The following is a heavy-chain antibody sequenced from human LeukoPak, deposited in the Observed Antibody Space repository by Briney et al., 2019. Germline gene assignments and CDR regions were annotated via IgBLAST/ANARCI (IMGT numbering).Heavy chain of an antibody. CDR1: GFTFSSYS. CDR2: ISSSSSYI. V-gene: IGHV3-21*01. CDR3: ARDDHDFWSGYYHNYFDY. D-gene: IGHD3-3*01. Sequence: GGSLRLSCAASGFTFSSYSMNWVRQAPGKGLEWVSSISSSSSYIYYADSVKGRFTISRDNAKNSLYLQMNSLRAEDTAVYYCARDDHDFWSGYYHNYFDYWGQGTLVTVSS. J-gene: IGHJ4*02.